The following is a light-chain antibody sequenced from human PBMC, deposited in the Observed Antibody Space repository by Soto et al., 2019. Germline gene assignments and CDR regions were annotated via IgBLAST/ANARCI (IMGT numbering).Light chain of an antibody. J-gene: IGKJ1*01. Sequence: EIVLTQSPATLSLSPGERATLSCRASQSVSTYLAWYQQKPGQAPRLLIYDASKRATGIPARFSGSGSGTDFTLTITSLEPEDFGVYYCQQRSNWRPTWTFGQGTKVDIK. CDR1: QSVSTY. V-gene: IGKV3-11*01. CDR2: DAS. CDR3: QQRSNWRPTWT.